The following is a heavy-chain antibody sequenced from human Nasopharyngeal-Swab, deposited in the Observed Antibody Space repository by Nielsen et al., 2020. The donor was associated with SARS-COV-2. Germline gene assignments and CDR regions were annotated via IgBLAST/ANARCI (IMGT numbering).Heavy chain of an antibody. Sequence: SETLSLTCAVSGGSISSYSWSWIRLPPGRGLEWIGYIYYSGSTNYSPSLKSRVTISVDTSKNQFSLKLNSVTAADTAVYYCARDPYWGIDYWGQGTLVTVSS. D-gene: IGHD3-16*01. CDR1: GGSISSYS. CDR3: ARDPYWGIDY. V-gene: IGHV4-59*01. CDR2: IYYSGST. J-gene: IGHJ4*02.